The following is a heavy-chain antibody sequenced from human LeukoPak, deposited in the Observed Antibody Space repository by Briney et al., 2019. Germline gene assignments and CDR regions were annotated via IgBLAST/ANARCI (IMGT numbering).Heavy chain of an antibody. CDR1: GYTFTSYG. J-gene: IGHJ4*02. D-gene: IGHD5-12*01. Sequence: ASVKVSCKASGYTFTSYGISWVRQAPGQGLEWMGWISAYNGNTNYAQKLQGRVTMTTDTSMRTAYMELRSLTFDDTAVYYCARKGGSGYDFRADFWGQGTLVTVSS. V-gene: IGHV1-18*01. CDR2: ISAYNGNT. CDR3: ARKGGSGYDFRADF.